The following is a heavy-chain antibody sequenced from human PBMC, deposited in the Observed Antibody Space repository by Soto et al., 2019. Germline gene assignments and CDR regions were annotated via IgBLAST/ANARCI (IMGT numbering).Heavy chain of an antibody. D-gene: IGHD5-12*01. CDR2: ISPDNGNT. CDR1: GYTFTIYG. Sequence: QVQLVQSGGEVKKPGASVKVSCKASGYTFTIYGINWVRQAPGQGLEWMGWISPDNGNTSYAQKLQGRVTMTTDTAKSTAYMELRSLRSDATAVYFCARALGFSGYAGMDVWGQGTTVTVSS. CDR3: ARALGFSGYAGMDV. V-gene: IGHV1-18*01. J-gene: IGHJ6*02.